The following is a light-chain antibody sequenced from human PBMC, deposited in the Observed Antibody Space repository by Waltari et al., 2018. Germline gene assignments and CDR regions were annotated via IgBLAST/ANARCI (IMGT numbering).Light chain of an antibody. CDR2: KAS. J-gene: IGKJ1*01. Sequence: DIQMTQSPSTLSASVGDRVTITCRASQSISSWLAWYQQQPGKAPKVLIYKASSLESGVPSRFSGSGSGTEFTLTISSLQPEDFATYYCQQSYSTLGTFGQGTKVEIK. CDR1: QSISSW. V-gene: IGKV1-5*03. CDR3: QQSYSTLGT.